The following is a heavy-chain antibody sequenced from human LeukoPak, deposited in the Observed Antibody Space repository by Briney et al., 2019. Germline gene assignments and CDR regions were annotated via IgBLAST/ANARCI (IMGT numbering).Heavy chain of an antibody. V-gene: IGHV3-30*02. CDR2: IRYDGSNK. CDR3: AKEGGVYCSSTSCYPLGYYYYYMDV. Sequence: PGGSLRLSSAASGFTFSSYGMHWVRQAPGKGLEWVAFIRYDGSNKYYADSVKGRFTISRDNSKNTLYLQMNSLRAEDTAVYYCAKEGGVYCSSTSCYPLGYYYYYMDVWGKGTTVTVSS. CDR1: GFTFSSYG. D-gene: IGHD2-2*01. J-gene: IGHJ6*03.